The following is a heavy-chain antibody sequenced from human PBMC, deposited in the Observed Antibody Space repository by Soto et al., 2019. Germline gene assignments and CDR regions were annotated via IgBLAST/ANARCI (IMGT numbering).Heavy chain of an antibody. D-gene: IGHD1-26*01. CDR3: ARDRWGSYAFDS. J-gene: IGHJ5*01. V-gene: IGHV1-69*01. CDR2: IIPVFGTA. Sequence: QVQLVQSGAEVKKPGSSVKVSCKASGGVSRNYAINWVRQAPGQGLEWMGGIIPVFGTADYAQKFQGRVTITADESTTTAYMELTSLKTEDTAVYYCARDRWGSYAFDSWGQGTLVTVAS. CDR1: GGVSRNYA.